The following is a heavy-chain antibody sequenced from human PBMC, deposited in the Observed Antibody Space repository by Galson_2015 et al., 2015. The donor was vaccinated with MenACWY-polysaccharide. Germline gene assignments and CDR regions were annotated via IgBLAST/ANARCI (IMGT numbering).Heavy chain of an antibody. CDR2: INTSGST. CDR1: GVSISTNSYY. Sequence: TLSLTCAVSGVSISTNSYYWSWLRQPAGKGLEWIGRINTSGSTNYNPSLKSRVSMSVDTSKNQLSLNLSSVTAADTATYYCARGVSNNWVVKGYFDCWGQGTLVTVSA. D-gene: IGHD1-1*01. V-gene: IGHV4-61*02. CDR3: ARGVSNNWVVKGYFDC. J-gene: IGHJ4*02.